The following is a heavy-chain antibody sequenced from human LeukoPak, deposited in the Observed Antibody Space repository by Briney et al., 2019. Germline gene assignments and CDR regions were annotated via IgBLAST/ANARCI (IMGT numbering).Heavy chain of an antibody. D-gene: IGHD5-12*01. J-gene: IGHJ4*02. CDR2: IYSGGST. CDR1: GFTFSSYW. V-gene: IGHV3-53*01. Sequence: GGSLRLSCAASGFTFSSYWMSWVRQAPGKGLEWVSVIYSGGSTYYADSVKGRFTISRDNSKNTLYLQMNSLRAEDTAVYYCARGLPGGYRTFAFFDYWGQGTLVTVSS. CDR3: ARGLPGGYRTFAFFDY.